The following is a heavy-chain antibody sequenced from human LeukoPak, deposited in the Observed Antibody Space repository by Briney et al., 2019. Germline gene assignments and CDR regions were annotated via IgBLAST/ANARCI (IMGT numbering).Heavy chain of an antibody. D-gene: IGHD6-13*01. Sequence: GGSLRLSCAASGFTVSSNYMSWVRQAPGRGLEWVSVLYSGGGAFYSDSVKGRFTISRDNSKNTLNLQMNSLRAEDTAVYYCARGLAAAGDFDYWGQGTLVTVSS. V-gene: IGHV3-66*01. J-gene: IGHJ4*02. CDR2: LYSGGGA. CDR1: GFTVSSNY. CDR3: ARGLAAAGDFDY.